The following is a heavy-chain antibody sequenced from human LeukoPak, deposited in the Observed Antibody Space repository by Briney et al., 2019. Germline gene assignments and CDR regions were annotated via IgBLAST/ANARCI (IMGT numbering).Heavy chain of an antibody. CDR1: GFTFSSYN. D-gene: IGHD1-26*01. J-gene: IGHJ4*02. Sequence: GGSLRLPCAASGFTFSSYNMSWVRQAPGKGLEWVSYISSSSNTIYYADSVKGRFTISRDNAKNSLYLQMNSLRAEDTAVYYCATESGTYSGTCFDYWGQGTLVTVSS. CDR2: ISSSSNTI. CDR3: ATESGTYSGTCFDY. V-gene: IGHV3-48*01.